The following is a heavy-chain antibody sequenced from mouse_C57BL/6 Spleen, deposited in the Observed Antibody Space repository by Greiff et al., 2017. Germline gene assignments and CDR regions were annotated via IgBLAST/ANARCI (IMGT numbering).Heavy chain of an antibody. Sequence: VKLVESGAELVRPGASVTLSCKASGYTFTDYEMHWVKQTPVHGLEWIGAIDPETGGTAYNQKFKGKAILTADKSSSTAYMELRSLTPEDSAVYYCTSTVVAKDYFDYWGQGTTLTVSS. J-gene: IGHJ2*01. V-gene: IGHV1-15*01. CDR3: TSTVVAKDYFDY. D-gene: IGHD1-1*01. CDR2: IDPETGGT. CDR1: GYTFTDYE.